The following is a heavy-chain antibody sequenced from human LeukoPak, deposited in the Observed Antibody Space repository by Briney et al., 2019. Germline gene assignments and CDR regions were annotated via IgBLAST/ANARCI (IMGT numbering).Heavy chain of an antibody. V-gene: IGHV5-10-1*01. D-gene: IGHD4-17*01. CDR1: GYSFTNYL. CDR3: ARHDGDYGITSLDY. Sequence: GESLRISCKGSGYSFTNYLISWVRQMPGKGLEWMGRVDPSDSYTNYSPSFRGHVTISADKSVSTAYLQWSSLKASDTAMYYCARHDGDYGITSLDYWGQGTLVTVPS. J-gene: IGHJ4*02. CDR2: VDPSDSYT.